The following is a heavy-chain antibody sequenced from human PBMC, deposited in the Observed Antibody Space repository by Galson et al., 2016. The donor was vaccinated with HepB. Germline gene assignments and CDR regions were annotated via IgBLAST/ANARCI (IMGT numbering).Heavy chain of an antibody. CDR2: ISYHGSDK. V-gene: IGHV3-30-3*01. CDR3: ARDKSFYYYGMDV. Sequence: SLRLSCAASGFAFSGSAMHWVRQAPGKGLEWVAAISYHGSDKYYADSVKGRVTISRDSSNNTLYLQMTSLSPEDTAAYYCARDKSFYYYGMDVWGQGTTVTVSS. J-gene: IGHJ6*02. CDR1: GFAFSGSA.